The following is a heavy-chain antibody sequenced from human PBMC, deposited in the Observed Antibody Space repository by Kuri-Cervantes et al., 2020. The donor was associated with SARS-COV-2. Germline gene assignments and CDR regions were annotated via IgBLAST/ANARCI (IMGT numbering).Heavy chain of an antibody. CDR3: ARVGSGLYYYYYMDV. CDR2: ISYDGSNK. Sequence: GESLKISCAASGFTFSSYAMHWVRQAPGKGLEWVAVISYDGSNKYYADSVKGRFTISRDNAKNSLYLQMNSLRAEDTAVYYCARVGSGLYYYYYMDVWGKGPTVTVSS. V-gene: IGHV3-30*07. D-gene: IGHD5-12*01. CDR1: GFTFSSYA. J-gene: IGHJ6*03.